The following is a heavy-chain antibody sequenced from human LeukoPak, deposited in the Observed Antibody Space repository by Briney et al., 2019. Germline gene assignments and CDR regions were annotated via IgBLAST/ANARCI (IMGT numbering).Heavy chain of an antibody. Sequence: ASVKVSCKASGYPFTGYYMHWVRQTPAQGLEWMGWINPNSGGTNYPQQFQGRVTMTRDTSISTAHMELYRLSSDDTAVYYCARDRGTTVYSSRWHFDYWGQGTLVTVSS. CDR3: ARDRGTTVYSSRWHFDY. D-gene: IGHD6-13*01. CDR2: INPNSGGT. V-gene: IGHV1-2*02. CDR1: GYPFTGYY. J-gene: IGHJ4*02.